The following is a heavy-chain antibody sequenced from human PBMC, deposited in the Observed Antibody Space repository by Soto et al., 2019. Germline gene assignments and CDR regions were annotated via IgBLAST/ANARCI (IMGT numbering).Heavy chain of an antibody. CDR3: ARGLAVVVVAASYNWFDT. V-gene: IGHV3-21*01. J-gene: IGHJ5*02. CDR1: GFTFSSYS. D-gene: IGHD2-15*01. CDR2: ISSSSSYI. Sequence: PGGSLRLSCAASGFTFSSYSMNWVRQAPGEGLESVSSISSSSSYIYYADSVKDRFTISRDNAKNSLNLQMNSLRAEDTAVYHCARGLAVVVVAASYNWFDTWGQGTLVTVPS.